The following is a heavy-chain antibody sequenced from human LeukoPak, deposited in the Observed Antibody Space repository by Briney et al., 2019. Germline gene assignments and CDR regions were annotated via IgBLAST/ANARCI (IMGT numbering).Heavy chain of an antibody. D-gene: IGHD3-10*01. CDR2: INPNTGGT. Sequence: ASVKVSCKASGYTFSYYYIYWVRQAPGQGLEWMGWINPNTGGTNYAQKFQGRVTMTRDTSISTAYMELSRLRSDDTAVYYCARDPPRVDGSGSYPIDYWGQGTLVTVSS. CDR3: ARDPPRVDGSGSYPIDY. V-gene: IGHV1-2*02. J-gene: IGHJ4*02. CDR1: GYTFSYYY.